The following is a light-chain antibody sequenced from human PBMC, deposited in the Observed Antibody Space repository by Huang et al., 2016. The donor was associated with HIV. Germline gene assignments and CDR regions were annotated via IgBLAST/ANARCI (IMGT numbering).Light chain of an antibody. CDR1: QDISNF. J-gene: IGKJ2*01. CDR3: QQYDKLPYT. CDR2: DAS. V-gene: IGKV1-33*01. Sequence: DIQMTQSPSSLSASVGDRVTITCQASQDISNFLNWYQQKPGKAPKLLIYDASSLQTGVPSRFSGSGSGTDCTLTISSLQPEDIAAYHCQQYDKLPYTFGQGTKLEIK.